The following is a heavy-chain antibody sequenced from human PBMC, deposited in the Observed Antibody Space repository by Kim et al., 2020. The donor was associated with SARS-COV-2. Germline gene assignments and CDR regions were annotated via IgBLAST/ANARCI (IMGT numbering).Heavy chain of an antibody. Sequence: GGSLRLSCAASGLSFSSYAMSWVRQAPGKGLEWVSAISYSGDDTFYADSVKGRFTVSRDNSKDTLYLQMNRLRAEDTAAYYCAGWRAGITPGIDVWGQGTTVTVSS. CDR1: GLSFSSYA. CDR3: AGWRAGITPGIDV. CDR2: ISYSGDDT. V-gene: IGHV3-23*01. J-gene: IGHJ6*02. D-gene: IGHD2-15*01.